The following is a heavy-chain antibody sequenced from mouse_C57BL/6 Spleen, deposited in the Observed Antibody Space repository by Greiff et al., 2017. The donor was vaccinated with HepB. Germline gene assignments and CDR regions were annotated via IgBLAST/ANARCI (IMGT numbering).Heavy chain of an antibody. Sequence: EVKLMESGGGLVQPKGSLKLSCAASGFTFNTYAMHWVRQAPGKGLEWVARIRSKSSNYATYYADSVKDRFTISRDESKSMLYLQMNNLKTEDTAMYYGVRGYGYDGDYYAMDYWGQGTSVTVSS. V-gene: IGHV10-3*01. D-gene: IGHD2-2*01. CDR2: IRSKSSNYAT. CDR1: GFTFNTYA. CDR3: VRGYGYDGDYYAMDY. J-gene: IGHJ4*01.